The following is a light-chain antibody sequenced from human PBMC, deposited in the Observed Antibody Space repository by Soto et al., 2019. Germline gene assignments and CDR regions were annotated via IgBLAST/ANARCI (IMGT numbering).Light chain of an antibody. CDR3: QQYGISPLT. CDR2: GAF. J-gene: IGKJ4*01. V-gene: IGKV3-20*01. Sequence: EVVLTQSPGTQSLSPGERATLSCRASQSVSSNSLAWYQQKPGQAPRLLIYGAFSRATGIPDRFSGSGSGTDFTDFTLTISRLEPEDFAVYHCQQYGISPLTFGGGTKVEIK. CDR1: QSVSSNS.